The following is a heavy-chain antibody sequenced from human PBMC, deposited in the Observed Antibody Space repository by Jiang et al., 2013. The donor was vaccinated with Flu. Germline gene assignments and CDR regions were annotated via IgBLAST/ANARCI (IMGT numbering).Heavy chain of an antibody. J-gene: IGHJ3*02. CDR1: GYTFTSYG. Sequence: GAEVKKPGASVKVSCKASGYTFTSYGISWVRQAPGQGLEWMGWISAYNGNTNYAQKLQGRVTMTTDTSTSTAYMELRSLRSDDTAVYYCASGGILRFLEWTNDAFDIWGQGTMVTVSS. CDR3: ASGGILRFLEWTNDAFDI. CDR2: ISAYNGNT. V-gene: IGHV1-18*04. D-gene: IGHD3-3*01.